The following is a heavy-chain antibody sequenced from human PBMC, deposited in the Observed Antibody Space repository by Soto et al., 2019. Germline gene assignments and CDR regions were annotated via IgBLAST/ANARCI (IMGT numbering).Heavy chain of an antibody. J-gene: IGHJ5*02. CDR2: IWYDGSNK. CDR3: ARENIVVVVAATSNWFDP. V-gene: IGHV3-33*01. D-gene: IGHD2-15*01. Sequence: QVQLVESGGGVVQPGRSLRLSCAASGFTFSSYGMHWVRQAPGKGLEWVAVIWYDGSNKYHADSVKGRFTISRDNSKNTLYLQMNSLRAEDTAVYYCARENIVVVVAATSNWFDPWGQGTLVTVSS. CDR1: GFTFSSYG.